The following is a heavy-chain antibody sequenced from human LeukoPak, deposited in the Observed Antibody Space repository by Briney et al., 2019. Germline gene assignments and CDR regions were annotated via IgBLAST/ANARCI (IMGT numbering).Heavy chain of an antibody. J-gene: IGHJ6*03. CDR1: GFTVSSNY. CDR3: AREDWNHMDV. Sequence: GGSLRLSCAASGFTVSSNYMSWVRQAPGKGLEWVSVIYSGGSTYYADSVKGRFTISRDNSKSTLYIQMNSLRAEDTAVYYCAREDWNHMDVWGKGTTVTVSS. D-gene: IGHD1-1*01. V-gene: IGHV3-53*01. CDR2: IYSGGST.